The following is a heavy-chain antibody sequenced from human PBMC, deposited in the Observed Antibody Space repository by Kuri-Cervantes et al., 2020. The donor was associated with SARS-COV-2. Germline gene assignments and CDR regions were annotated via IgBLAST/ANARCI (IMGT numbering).Heavy chain of an antibody. CDR2: INPSGGST. D-gene: IGHD2-2*01. Sequence: ASVKVSCKASGYTFTSYYMHWVRQAPGQGLEWMGIINPSGGSTSYAQKFQGRVTMTRDTSTSTVYMELSSLRSEDTAVYYYARSDVPYRVPAAINWFDPWGQGTLVTVSS. CDR1: GYTFTSYY. CDR3: ARSDVPYRVPAAINWFDP. J-gene: IGHJ5*02. V-gene: IGHV1-46*01.